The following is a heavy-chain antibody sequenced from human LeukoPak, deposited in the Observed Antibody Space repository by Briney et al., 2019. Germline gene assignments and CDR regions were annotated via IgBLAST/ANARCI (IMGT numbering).Heavy chain of an antibody. CDR1: GYTFTDFY. J-gene: IGHJ4*02. CDR2: LNCNSGGT. D-gene: IGHD5-12*01. CDR3: ARDWSVDSGDDPFPFDY. Sequence: ASVKVSCKASGYTFTDFYIHWVRQAPGQGLEWMALLNCNSGGTNYTQKFQGRVTMTRDTSISTAYLELNRLTSDDTAIYYCARDWSVDSGDDPFPFDYWGQGTLVSVSS. V-gene: IGHV1-2*02.